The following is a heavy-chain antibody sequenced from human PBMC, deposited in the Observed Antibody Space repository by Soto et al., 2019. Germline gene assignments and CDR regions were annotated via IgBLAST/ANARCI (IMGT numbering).Heavy chain of an antibody. V-gene: IGHV3-23*01. CDR3: ANLDGLNAFYI. Sequence: GGTLRLSCAASGYTFSRYAMSWVRHAPGKGQEWVSASSGRGGSTYYADSVKGRFTISRDNSKNTLYLQMNSLRAEDTAVYYCANLDGLNAFYIWGQGTMVTVSS. CDR1: GYTFSRYA. J-gene: IGHJ3*02. D-gene: IGHD2-21*01. CDR2: SSGRGGST.